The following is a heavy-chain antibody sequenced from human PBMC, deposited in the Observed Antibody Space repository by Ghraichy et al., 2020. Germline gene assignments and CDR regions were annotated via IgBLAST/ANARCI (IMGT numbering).Heavy chain of an antibody. CDR1: GFMFSSYA. CDR2: VSPSGGRT. D-gene: IGHD2-8*01. Sequence: GGSLRLSCAASGFMFSSYAMSWVRQAPGKGLEWVSTVSPSGGRTYPADSVKGRFTISRDNSKNTLYLQMNGLRAEDTALYYCAKGGPERPEALVYATPHFDYWGQGTLVTVSS. V-gene: IGHV3-23*01. CDR3: AKGGPERPEALVYATPHFDY. J-gene: IGHJ4*02.